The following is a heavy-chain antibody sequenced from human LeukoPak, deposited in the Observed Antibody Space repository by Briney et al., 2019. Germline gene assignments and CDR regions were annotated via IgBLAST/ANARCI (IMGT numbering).Heavy chain of an antibody. CDR1: GGXISSYY. J-gene: IGHJ4*02. V-gene: IGHV4-59*01. CDR3: ARGVWSLDY. D-gene: IGHD2-21*01. Sequence: SETPSLTCTVSGGXISSYYCSWIRQPPGKGLEWIGYIYYSGSTNYNPSLKSRVTISVDTSKKQFSLKLSSVTAADTAVYYCARGVWSLDYWGQGTLVTVSS. CDR2: IYYSGST.